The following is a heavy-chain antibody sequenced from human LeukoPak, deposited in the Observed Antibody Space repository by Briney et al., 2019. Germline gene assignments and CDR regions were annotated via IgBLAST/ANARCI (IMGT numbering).Heavy chain of an antibody. V-gene: IGHV3-23*01. J-gene: IGHJ6*02. D-gene: IGHD1-26*01. CDR2: LGGSGASK. CDR1: GFTFSSYA. Sequence: GGSLRLSCAASGFTFSSYAMSWVRQAPGKGLEWVSSLGGSGASKYYADSVKGRFTISRDNSQNTVSLQMSSLRAEDTAVYYCAKGGRLNGLNVWGQGTTVTVSS. CDR3: AKGGRLNGLNV.